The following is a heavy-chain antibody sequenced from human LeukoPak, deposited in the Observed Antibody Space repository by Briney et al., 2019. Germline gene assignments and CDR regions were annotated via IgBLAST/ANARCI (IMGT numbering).Heavy chain of an antibody. CDR2: IYNSGST. CDR3: ARIPYCGGDCFPFDY. CDR1: GGSISSYY. J-gene: IGHJ4*02. V-gene: IGHV4-4*07. Sequence: SETLSLTCTVSGGSISSYYWSWIRQPAGKGLEWIGHIYNSGSTNYNPSLKGRVTMSVDTSKNQFSLKLSSVTAADTAVYYCARIPYCGGDCFPFDYWGQGTLVTVSS. D-gene: IGHD2-21*02.